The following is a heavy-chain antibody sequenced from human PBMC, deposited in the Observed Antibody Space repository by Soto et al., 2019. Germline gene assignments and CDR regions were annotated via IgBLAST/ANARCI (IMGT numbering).Heavy chain of an antibody. CDR2: INPSGGST. V-gene: IGHV1-46*01. D-gene: IGHD6-19*01. CDR1: GYTFTSYY. J-gene: IGHJ4*02. CDR3: AREAGAFDY. Sequence: QVQLVQSGAEVKKPGASVKVSCKASGYTFTSYYMHRVRQSPGQGLEWMGIINPSGGSTSYAQQFKGRVTMTRDTSTNTAYMELSSLRSEGTAVYSCAREAGAFDYWGQGTLVAVSS.